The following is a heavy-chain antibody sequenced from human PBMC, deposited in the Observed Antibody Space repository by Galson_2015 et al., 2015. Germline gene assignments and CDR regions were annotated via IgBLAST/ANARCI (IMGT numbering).Heavy chain of an antibody. Sequence: SLRLSCAASGFTFSSYAMHWVRQAPGKGLEWVAVISYDGSNKYYADSVKGRFTISRDNSKNTLYLQMNSLRAEDTAVYYCAREAYGDYWGQGTLVTVSS. CDR3: AREAYGDY. J-gene: IGHJ4*02. V-gene: IGHV3-30-3*01. CDR1: GFTFSSYA. CDR2: ISYDGSNK. D-gene: IGHD4-17*01.